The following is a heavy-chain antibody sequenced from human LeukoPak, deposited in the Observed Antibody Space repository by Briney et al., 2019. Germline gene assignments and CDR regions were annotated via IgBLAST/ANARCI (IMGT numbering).Heavy chain of an antibody. V-gene: IGHV3-11*04. CDR1: GFTFSDYY. CDR3: ATPGVVIPNDAFDI. J-gene: IGHJ3*02. D-gene: IGHD3-22*01. Sequence: GGSLRLSCAASGFTFSDYYMSWVRQAPGKGLEWISYISSSGSTIYYADSVKGRFTISRDNAKSSLYLQMYSLRAEDTAVYYCATPGVVIPNDAFDIWGQGTMVTVSS. CDR2: ISSSGSTI.